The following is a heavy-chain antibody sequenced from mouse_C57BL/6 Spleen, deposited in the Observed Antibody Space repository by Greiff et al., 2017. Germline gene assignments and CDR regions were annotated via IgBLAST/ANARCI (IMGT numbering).Heavy chain of an antibody. CDR3: ARHDAMDY. V-gene: IGHV7-3*01. CDR2: IRNKANGYTT. CDR1: GFTFTDYY. J-gene: IGHJ4*01. Sequence: EVQLQQSGGGLVQPGGSLSLSCAASGFTFTDYYMSWVRQPPGKALEWLGFIRNKANGYTTEYSASVKGRFTISRDNSQSILYLQMNALRAEDSATYYCARHDAMDYWGQGTSVTVSS.